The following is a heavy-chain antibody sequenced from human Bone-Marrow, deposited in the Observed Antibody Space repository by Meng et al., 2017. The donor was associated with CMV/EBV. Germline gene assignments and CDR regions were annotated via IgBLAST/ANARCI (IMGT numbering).Heavy chain of an antibody. J-gene: IGHJ6*02. Sequence: GGSLRLSCAASGFTFSDYYMSWIRQAPGKGLEWVSYISSSGSTIYYADSVKGRFTISRDNAKNSLYLQMNSLRAEDTAVYYCARGTIMIRDYHHHGVDVWGQGTTVTVSS. CDR2: ISSSGSTI. D-gene: IGHD3-16*01. V-gene: IGHV3-11*04. CDR3: ARGTIMIRDYHHHGVDV. CDR1: GFTFSDYY.